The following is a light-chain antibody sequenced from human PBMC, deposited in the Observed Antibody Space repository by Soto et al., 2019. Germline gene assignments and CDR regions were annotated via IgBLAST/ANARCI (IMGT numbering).Light chain of an antibody. J-gene: IGKJ3*01. CDR2: GAS. Sequence: EIVLTQSPGTLSLSPGERATLSCRASQSVSSSYLAWYQQKPGQAPRLLIYGASSRATGIPARFSGSGSGTDFTLTIICLEPEDFVVYYCQHYGSSHFTVGPGTNVDIK. CDR3: QHYGSSHFT. CDR1: QSVSSSY. V-gene: IGKV3-20*01.